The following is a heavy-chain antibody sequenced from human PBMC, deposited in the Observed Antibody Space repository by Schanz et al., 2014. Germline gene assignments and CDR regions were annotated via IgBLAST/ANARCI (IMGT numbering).Heavy chain of an antibody. V-gene: IGHV4-4*07. Sequence: QVQLQESGPGQVRPSETLSLTCTVSGSDIRGFHWSWIRQPAGKGLEWMGRIYTSGSTNYNPSLKRRVTMSEDTSKNNFSRKLGSVTAADTAVYYCARDVGGCSSSTSCYAFEIWGQGTMVTVSS. CDR3: ARDVGGCSSSTSCYAFEI. CDR1: GSDIRGFH. J-gene: IGHJ3*02. CDR2: IYTSGST. D-gene: IGHD2-2*01.